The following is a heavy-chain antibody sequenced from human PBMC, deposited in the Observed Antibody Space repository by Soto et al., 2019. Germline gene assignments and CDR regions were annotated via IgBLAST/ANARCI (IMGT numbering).Heavy chain of an antibody. CDR3: ARVYGSGSYIAFDF. V-gene: IGHV1-18*01. CDR1: GYTFTHYG. D-gene: IGHD3-10*01. J-gene: IGHJ3*01. CDR2: ISALNGNT. Sequence: QVQLVQSGAEVKKPGASVKVSCKASGYTFTHYGISWVRQAPGQGLAWMGWISALNGNTKYVDNFQDRVTMTTDTSTNTSYMDVRSLRSDDTAMYYCARVYGSGSYIAFDFWGQGTMVTVSS.